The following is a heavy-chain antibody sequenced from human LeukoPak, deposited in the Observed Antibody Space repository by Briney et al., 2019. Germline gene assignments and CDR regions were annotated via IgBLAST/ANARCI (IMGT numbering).Heavy chain of an antibody. CDR3: ARALGGVVPAALDY. D-gene: IGHD2-2*01. CDR2: IKQDGSEK. Sequence: QAGGSLRLSCAASGFTFSSYWMSWVRQAPGKGLEWVANIKQDGSEKYYVDSVKGRFTISRDNAKNSLYLQMNSLRAEDTAVYYCARALGGVVPAALDYWGQGTLVTVSS. CDR1: GFTFSSYW. J-gene: IGHJ4*02. V-gene: IGHV3-7*01.